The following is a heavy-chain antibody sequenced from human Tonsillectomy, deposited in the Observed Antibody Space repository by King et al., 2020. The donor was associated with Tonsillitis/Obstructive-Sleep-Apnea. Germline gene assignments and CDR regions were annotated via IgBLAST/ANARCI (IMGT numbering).Heavy chain of an antibody. CDR1: GYIFTNYW. Sequence: VQLVESGAEVKKPGESLKISCKCSGYIFTNYWIGWVRQMPGKGLEWMVIIYPDDSDTRYSPSFQGQVTISADKSISTAYLQWSSLKASDTAMYYCARSSSAGYSTYYFDYWGQGTLVTVSS. D-gene: IGHD4-11*01. CDR2: IYPDDSDT. J-gene: IGHJ4*02. V-gene: IGHV5-51*01. CDR3: ARSSSAGYSTYYFDY.